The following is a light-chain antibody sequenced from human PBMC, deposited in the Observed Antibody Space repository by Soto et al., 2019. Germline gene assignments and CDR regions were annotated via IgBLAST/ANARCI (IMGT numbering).Light chain of an antibody. J-gene: IGKJ2*01. CDR1: QSVNSNY. CDR2: GAS. Sequence: DIVLTQSPGTLSLSPGETATLSCRASQSVNSNYLAWYQQKPGQAPRLLIYGASARATGIPDRFSGSGSGTDFTLAISRLEPEDFAVYYCQHFGGSSYTFGQGTKLEI. V-gene: IGKV3-20*01. CDR3: QHFGGSSYT.